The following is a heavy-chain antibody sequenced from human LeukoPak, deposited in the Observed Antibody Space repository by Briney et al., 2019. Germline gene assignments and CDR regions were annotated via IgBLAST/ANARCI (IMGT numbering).Heavy chain of an antibody. J-gene: IGHJ5*02. CDR3: ARVHSPFGGPGWFDP. CDR2: TKNKAYSYST. Sequence: GGSLRLPCAASGFTSIDYYMGRVRQAPGKGLEWVGLTKNKAYSYSTEYAASVEGRFTISRDDSKNSLCLQMNSLKSEDTAVYYCARVHSPFGGPGWFDPWGQGTLVTVSS. CDR1: GFTSIDYY. D-gene: IGHD3-10*01. V-gene: IGHV3-72*01.